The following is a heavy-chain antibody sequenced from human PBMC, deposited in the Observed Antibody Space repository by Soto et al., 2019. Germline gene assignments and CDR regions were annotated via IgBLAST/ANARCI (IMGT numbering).Heavy chain of an antibody. CDR2: MSGSGAKT. V-gene: IGHV3-23*01. CDR3: AKDRGSGNDGVLKDFEY. Sequence: EVQLLESGGGLVQPGGSLRLSCESSGFTFAGYAINWVRQAPGKGLEWVSAMSGSGAKTFYADSVKGRFTISRDNSKNTVDLQMNSLRGDDPAIYFCAKDRGSGNDGVLKDFEYWGQGALVTVSS. CDR1: GFTFAGYA. D-gene: IGHD1-1*01. J-gene: IGHJ4*02.